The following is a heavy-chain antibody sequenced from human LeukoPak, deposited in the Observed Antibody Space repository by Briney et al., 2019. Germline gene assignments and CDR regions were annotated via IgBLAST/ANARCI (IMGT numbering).Heavy chain of an antibody. CDR3: ARIYCSSTNCARWNAYDI. J-gene: IGHJ3*02. D-gene: IGHD2-2*01. Sequence: PGGSLRLSCVAPGFSLRSYWMSWVRQAPGKGLEWVANIKQDGSEKFYVDSVKGRFTISRDNAENSLYLQMNSLRVEDMAVYYCARIYCSSTNCARWNAYDICGQGTMVTGSS. CDR2: IKQDGSEK. V-gene: IGHV3-7*01. CDR1: GFSLRSYW.